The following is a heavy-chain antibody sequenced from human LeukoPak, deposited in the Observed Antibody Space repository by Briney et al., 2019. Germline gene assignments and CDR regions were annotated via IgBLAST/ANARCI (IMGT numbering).Heavy chain of an antibody. CDR2: IYDSGST. D-gene: IGHD6-19*01. CDR1: GGSISSSNW. J-gene: IGHJ4*02. V-gene: IGHV4-4*02. CDR3: ARRGYDSSGSYSS. Sequence: PSETLSLTCAVSGGSISSSNWWSWVRQPPGKGLEWIGEIYDSGSTNYNPSLKSRVTISVDKSKNHFSLKLRSVTAADTAVYYCARRGYDSSGSYSSWGQRTLVTVSS.